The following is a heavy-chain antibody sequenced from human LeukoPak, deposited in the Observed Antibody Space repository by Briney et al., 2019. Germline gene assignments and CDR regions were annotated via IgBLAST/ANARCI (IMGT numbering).Heavy chain of an antibody. D-gene: IGHD4-23*01. CDR1: GFTFSSYG. J-gene: IGHJ4*02. CDR3: ARDPKTTVVTGDF. V-gene: IGHV3-30*03. Sequence: SGGSLRLSCAASGFTFSSYGMHWVRQAPGKGLEWVAVISYDGSNKYYADSVKGRFTISRDDSKNTLYLQMNSLRAEDTAVYYCARDPKTTVVTGDFWGQGTLVTVSS. CDR2: ISYDGSNK.